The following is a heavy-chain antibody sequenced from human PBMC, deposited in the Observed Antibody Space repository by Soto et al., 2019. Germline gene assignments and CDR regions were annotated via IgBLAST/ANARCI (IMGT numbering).Heavy chain of an antibody. CDR2: IDSDGSTT. CDR1: GFTFSVYW. J-gene: IGHJ6*02. V-gene: IGHV3-74*01. D-gene: IGHD4-4*01. Sequence: EVQLVESGGGLVQPGGSLRLSCAASGFTFSVYWMHCVRQAPGKGLVWVSRIDSDGSTTSYADSVKGRFTISRDNATSALYLQMNSLRAEDTAVYYCARPEYSNYGPGVDVWGQGTMVTVSS. CDR3: ARPEYSNYGPGVDV.